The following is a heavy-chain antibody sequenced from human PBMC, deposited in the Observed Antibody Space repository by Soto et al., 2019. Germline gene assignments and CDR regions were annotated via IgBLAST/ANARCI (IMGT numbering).Heavy chain of an antibody. V-gene: IGHV4-31*03. Sequence: SETLSLTCTVSGVSISSGGYYWSWIRQHPGKGLEWIGYIYYSGSTYYNPSLKSRVTISVGTSKNQFSLKLSSVTAADTAVYYCARASSRDGYNFGYWGQGTLVTVSS. CDR3: ARASSRDGYNFGY. D-gene: IGHD5-12*01. J-gene: IGHJ4*02. CDR1: GVSISSGGYY. CDR2: IYYSGST.